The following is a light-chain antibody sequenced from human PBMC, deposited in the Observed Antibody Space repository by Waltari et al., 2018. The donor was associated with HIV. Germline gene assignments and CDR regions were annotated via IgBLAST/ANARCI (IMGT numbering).Light chain of an antibody. CDR1: SSNIGNNY. V-gene: IGLV1-51*01. Sequence: SVLTQPPSVSAAPGQKVTISCSGSSSNIGNNYVSWYQQLPGTAPKLLIYDSNKRPSETPDLFSGSKSGTSATLGITGLQTGDEADYYSGTWDSSLSGGVFGTGTKVTVL. CDR2: DSN. CDR3: GTWDSSLSGGV. J-gene: IGLJ1*01.